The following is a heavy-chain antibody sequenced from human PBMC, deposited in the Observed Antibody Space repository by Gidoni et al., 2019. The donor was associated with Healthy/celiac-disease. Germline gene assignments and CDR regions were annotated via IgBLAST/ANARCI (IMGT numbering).Heavy chain of an antibody. CDR1: GFTFSSYA. CDR2: ISGSGGST. J-gene: IGHJ3*02. D-gene: IGHD3-10*01. V-gene: IGHV3-23*01. Sequence: EVQLLESGGGLVQPGGSLRLSCAASGFTFSSYAMSWVRQAPGKGLEWVSAISGSGGSTYYADSVKGRFTISRDNSKNTLYLQMNSLRAEDTAVYYCAAPLGFGDINQGDAFDIWGQGTMVTVSS. CDR3: AAPLGFGDINQGDAFDI.